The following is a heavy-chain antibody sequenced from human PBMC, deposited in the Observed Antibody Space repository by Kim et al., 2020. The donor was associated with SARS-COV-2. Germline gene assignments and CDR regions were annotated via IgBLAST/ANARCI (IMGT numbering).Heavy chain of an antibody. D-gene: IGHD2-2*01. V-gene: IGHV3-23*01. Sequence: GGSLRLSCVASGFTFGSSAMTWVRQAPGKGLEWVSTIFGSGHGTYYPDSVRGRFSVSRDNSKNTLYLQMDNLRADDTAIYYCAKHVHLTSVTFLWYFDLWGRGTSLTVSS. CDR3: AKHVHLTSVTFLWYFDL. CDR2: IFGSGHGT. CDR1: GFTFGSSA. J-gene: IGHJ2*01.